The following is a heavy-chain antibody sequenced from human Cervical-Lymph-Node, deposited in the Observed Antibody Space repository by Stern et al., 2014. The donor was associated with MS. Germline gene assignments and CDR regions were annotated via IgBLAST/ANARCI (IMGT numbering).Heavy chain of an antibody. D-gene: IGHD3-22*01. CDR2: IIPNFGLT. Sequence: VQLVQSGAEVKKPGSSVMVSCKASEGSLSSYKIGWVRQAPGQGLEFLGRIIPNFGLTTYAQRLQGRFTITADKSTSAVYMELRSLRSEDTAVYYCARQSPKNDYDSSGDAFDIWGQGTMVTVSS. V-gene: IGHV1-69*02. CDR3: ARQSPKNDYDSSGDAFDI. CDR1: EGSLSSYK. J-gene: IGHJ3*02.